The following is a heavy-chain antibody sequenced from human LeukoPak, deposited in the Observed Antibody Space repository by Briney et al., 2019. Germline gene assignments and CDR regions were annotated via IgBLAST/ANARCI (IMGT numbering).Heavy chain of an antibody. V-gene: IGHV4-34*01. D-gene: IGHD3-3*01. CDR3: ARVRITIFGVVIIEHHYFDY. J-gene: IGHJ4*02. Sequence: PSETLSLTCAVYGGSFSGYYWSWIRQPPGKGLEWIGEINHSGSNNYNPSLKSRVTISVDTSKNQFSLKLSSVTAADTAVYYCARVRITIFGVVIIEHHYFDYWGQGTLVTVSS. CDR2: INHSGSN. CDR1: GGSFSGYY.